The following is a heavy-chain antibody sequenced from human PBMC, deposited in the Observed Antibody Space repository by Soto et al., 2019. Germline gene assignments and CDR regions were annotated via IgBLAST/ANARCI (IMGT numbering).Heavy chain of an antibody. D-gene: IGHD3-22*01. J-gene: IGHJ4*02. Sequence: EVQLLESGGGLVQPGGSLRLSCAASGFTFRNYAMDWVRQVPGKGLEWVSRISDSGSSAYYADSVGGRFTISRDNAKNTVLLQMESLRGDDTALYYCARDRSSAWARGFDLWGQGTLVTVSS. CDR3: ARDRSSAWARGFDL. V-gene: IGHV3-23*01. CDR1: GFTFRNYA. CDR2: ISDSGSSA.